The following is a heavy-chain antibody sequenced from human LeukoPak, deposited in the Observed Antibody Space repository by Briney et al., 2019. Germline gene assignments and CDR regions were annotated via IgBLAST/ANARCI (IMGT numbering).Heavy chain of an antibody. V-gene: IGHV1-8*01. Sequence: ASVKVSCKASGYTFTSYDINCVRQATGQGLEWMGWMNPNSGNTGYAQKFQGRVTMTRNTSISTAYMELSSLRSEDTAVYYCARNPTVTTRRPRTSWFDPWGQGTLVTVSS. D-gene: IGHD4-17*01. CDR1: GYTFTSYD. CDR2: MNPNSGNT. J-gene: IGHJ5*02. CDR3: ARNPTVTTRRPRTSWFDP.